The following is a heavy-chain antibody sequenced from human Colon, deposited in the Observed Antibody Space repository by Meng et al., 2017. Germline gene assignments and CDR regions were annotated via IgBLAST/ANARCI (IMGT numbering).Heavy chain of an antibody. CDR2: IGYDGSHA. Sequence: QVQLVESGGGVVQSGRSLRLSCAASGFTFSSYGMHWVRQAPGKGLEWVAVIGYDGSHAYYADSVKGRFTISRDNSKNTLYLQLSNLRAEDTAVYYCARDMLFRYSDFADFDYWGQGTLVTVSS. D-gene: IGHD4-11*01. CDR3: ARDMLFRYSDFADFDY. J-gene: IGHJ4*02. V-gene: IGHV3-33*01. CDR1: GFTFSSYG.